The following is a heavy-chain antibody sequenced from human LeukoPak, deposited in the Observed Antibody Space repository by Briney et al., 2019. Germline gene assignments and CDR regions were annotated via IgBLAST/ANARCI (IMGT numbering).Heavy chain of an antibody. CDR2: INPNSGGT. D-gene: IGHD2-2*01. J-gene: IGHJ4*02. V-gene: IGHV1-2*02. CDR3: ATLVPRQAGHY. CDR1: GYSFISYR. Sequence: GASVKVSCKASGYSFISYRISWVRQAPGQGLEWMGWINPNSGGTNYAQKFQGRVTMTRDTSISTAYMELSRLRSDDTAVYYCATLVPRQAGHYWGQGTLVTVSS.